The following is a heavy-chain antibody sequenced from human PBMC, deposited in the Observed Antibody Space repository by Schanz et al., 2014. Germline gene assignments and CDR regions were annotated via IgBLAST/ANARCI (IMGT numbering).Heavy chain of an antibody. Sequence: EVQLVESGGGLVRPGGSLRLSCAASGFTFSDYYMTWMRQAPGKGLEWVSGIGGSGDSTHYADSVKGRFTISRDNSNNTLYLQMDSLRAEDTAVYYCARDLLVSHYDFWSGNDYWGQGTLVTVSS. J-gene: IGHJ4*02. D-gene: IGHD3-3*01. V-gene: IGHV3-23*04. CDR1: GFTFSDYY. CDR3: ARDLLVSHYDFWSGNDY. CDR2: IGGSGDST.